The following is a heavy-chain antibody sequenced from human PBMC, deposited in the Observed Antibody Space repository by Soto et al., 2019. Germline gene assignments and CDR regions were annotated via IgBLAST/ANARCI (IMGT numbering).Heavy chain of an antibody. Sequence: QVQLVQSGAEVKKPGAPVKVSCKASGYTFASYDINWVRQATGQGLEWMGWMSPNSGNTGYAQKFQGRVIMTRDTSRSTAYMELSNLSPEDTAVYYCARSWPGDVGYDFWGQGTLVTVSS. CDR1: GYTFASYD. D-gene: IGHD5-12*01. CDR2: MSPNSGNT. CDR3: ARSWPGDVGYDF. J-gene: IGHJ4*02. V-gene: IGHV1-8*01.